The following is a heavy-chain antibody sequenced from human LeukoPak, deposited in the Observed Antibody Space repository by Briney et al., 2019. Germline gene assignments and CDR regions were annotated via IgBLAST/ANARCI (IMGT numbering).Heavy chain of an antibody. CDR1: GGSMKNYY. D-gene: IGHD6-13*01. CDR3: AGGIGYATSPADH. Sequence: PSETLSLTCTVSGGSMKNYYWSWIRQPPGKGLEWIGYIHDTRGTNYNPYLKSRVTMSLDTSKNHFSLSLNSVTAADTAVYFCAGGIGYATSPADHLGQGTLVIVSS. V-gene: IGHV4-59*01. CDR2: IHDTRGT. J-gene: IGHJ5*02.